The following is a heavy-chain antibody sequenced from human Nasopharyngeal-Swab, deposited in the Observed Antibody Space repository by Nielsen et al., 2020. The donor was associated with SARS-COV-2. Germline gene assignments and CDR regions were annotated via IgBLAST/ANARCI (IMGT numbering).Heavy chain of an antibody. D-gene: IGHD4-17*01. CDR3: ARDRGAVTQPLHFDY. J-gene: IGHJ4*02. CDR1: GYTFTSYG. CDR2: ISAYNGNT. Sequence: VKVSCKASGYTFTSYGISWVRQAPGQGLEWMGWISAYNGNTNYAQKLQGRVTMTRNTSISTAYMELSSLRSEDTAVYYCARDRGAVTQPLHFDYWGQGTLVTVSS. V-gene: IGHV1-18*01.